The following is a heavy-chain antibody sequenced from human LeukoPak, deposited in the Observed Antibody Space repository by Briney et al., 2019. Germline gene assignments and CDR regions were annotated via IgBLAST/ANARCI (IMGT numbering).Heavy chain of an antibody. J-gene: IGHJ4*02. CDR3: AKDLGYCSGGSCSTGTGDFDY. CDR2: ISGSGGST. CDR1: GFIFSSYG. V-gene: IGHV3-23*01. Sequence: GGSLRLSCAASGFIFSSYGMHWVRQAPGKGLEWVSAISGSGGSTYYADSVKGRFTISRDNSKNTLYLQMNSLRAEDTAVYYCAKDLGYCSGGSCSTGTGDFDYWGQGTLVTVSS. D-gene: IGHD2-15*01.